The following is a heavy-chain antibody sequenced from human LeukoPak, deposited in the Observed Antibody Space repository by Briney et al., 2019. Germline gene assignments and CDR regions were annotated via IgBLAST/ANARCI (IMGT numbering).Heavy chain of an antibody. Sequence: SETLSLTCTVSGGSISSYSWSWIRQPPGKGLEWIGYIYYSGSTNYNPSLKSRVPISVDPSKNQFSLKLRSVTAAATAVYYCAGGEASSGYFNLFDPWGQGTLVSVSS. V-gene: IGHV4-59*01. CDR1: GGSISSYS. J-gene: IGHJ5*02. CDR3: AGGEASSGYFNLFDP. CDR2: IYYSGST. D-gene: IGHD5-12*01.